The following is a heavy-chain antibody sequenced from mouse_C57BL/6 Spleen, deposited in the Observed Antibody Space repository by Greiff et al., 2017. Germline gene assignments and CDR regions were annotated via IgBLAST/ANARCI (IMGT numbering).Heavy chain of an antibody. J-gene: IGHJ2*01. D-gene: IGHD1-2*01. CDR3: ASGEGAATGGDY. Sequence: QVQLQQSGAELARPGASVKLSCKASGYTFTSYGISWVKQRTGQGLEWIGEIYPRSGNTYYNEKFKGKATLTADKSSSTAYMELRSLTSEDSAVYFCASGEGAATGGDYWGQGTTLTVSS. CDR1: GYTFTSYG. CDR2: IYPRSGNT. V-gene: IGHV1-81*01.